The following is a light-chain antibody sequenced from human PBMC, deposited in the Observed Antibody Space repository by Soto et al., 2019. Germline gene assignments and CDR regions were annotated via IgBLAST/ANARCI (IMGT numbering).Light chain of an antibody. CDR1: SSNVGSNT. V-gene: IGLV1-44*01. Sequence: QAVVTQPPSASRTPGQRVTISCSGSSSNVGSNTVSWYQQLPGTAPKVLIYSDDQRPSGVPDRFSGSRSGSSASLAISGLQSGDEADYYCASWEDSLNGWVIGGGTKLTVL. J-gene: IGLJ3*02. CDR2: SDD. CDR3: ASWEDSLNGWV.